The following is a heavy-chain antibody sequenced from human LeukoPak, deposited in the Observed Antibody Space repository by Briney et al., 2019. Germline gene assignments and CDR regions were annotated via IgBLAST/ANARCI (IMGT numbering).Heavy chain of an antibody. CDR3: ARLASYSSSEGFDY. J-gene: IGHJ4*02. D-gene: IGHD6-13*01. CDR1: GGSISSYY. Sequence: SETLSLTCTVSGGSISSYYWSWIRQPPGKGLEWIGYIYYSGSTNYNPSLKSRVTISVDTSKNQFSLKLSSVTAADTAVYYCARLASYSSSEGFDYWGQGTLVTVSS. V-gene: IGHV4-59*08. CDR2: IYYSGST.